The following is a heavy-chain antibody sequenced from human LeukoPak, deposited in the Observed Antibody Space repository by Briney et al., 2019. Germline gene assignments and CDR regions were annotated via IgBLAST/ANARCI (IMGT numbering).Heavy chain of an antibody. D-gene: IGHD5-24*01. CDR2: MNPSGGTT. Sequence: ASVKVSCKASGYTFTSYYIHWVRQAPGQGLEWMGTMNPSGGTTSYAQKLQGKITMTRDTSTSTVYMELSSLRSEDTALYYCASGSRDGYNYDYWGQGTLVTVSS. CDR1: GYTFTSYY. J-gene: IGHJ4*02. V-gene: IGHV1-46*01. CDR3: ASGSRDGYNYDY.